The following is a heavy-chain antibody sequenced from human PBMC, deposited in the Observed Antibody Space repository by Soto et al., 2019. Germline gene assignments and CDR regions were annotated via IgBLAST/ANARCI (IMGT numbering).Heavy chain of an antibody. V-gene: IGHV4-31*03. CDR3: ARDFSGSHFDY. D-gene: IGHD1-26*01. J-gene: IGHJ4*02. Sequence: SETLSLTCTVSGASISSGGYYWNWLRQHPGKGLEWIGYIYYSGSTYYNPSLESRLAMSVDTSTNQFSLKLSSVTAADTAVYYCARDFSGSHFDYWGQGTLVTVSS. CDR2: IYYSGST. CDR1: GASISSGGYY.